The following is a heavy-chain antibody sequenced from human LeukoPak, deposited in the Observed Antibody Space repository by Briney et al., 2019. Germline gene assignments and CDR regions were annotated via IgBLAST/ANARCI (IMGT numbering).Heavy chain of an antibody. D-gene: IGHD4-17*01. Sequence: GGSLRLSCAASGFTVSSNYMSWVRQAPGKGLEWVSVIYSGGSTYYADSVKGRFTISRDNSKNTLYLQMNSLRAEDTAVYYCARDPTVTTGDGDYWGQGTLVTVSS. CDR2: IYSGGST. CDR1: GFTVSSNY. CDR3: ARDPTVTTGDGDY. V-gene: IGHV3-53*01. J-gene: IGHJ4*02.